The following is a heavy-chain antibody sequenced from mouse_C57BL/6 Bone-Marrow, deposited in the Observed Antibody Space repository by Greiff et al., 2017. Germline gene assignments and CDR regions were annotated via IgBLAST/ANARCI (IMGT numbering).Heavy chain of an antibody. CDR1: GYTFTSYW. D-gene: IGHD2-4*01. CDR2: IYPGSGST. Sequence: VQLQQPGAELVKPGASVKMSCKASGYTFTSYWITWVKQRPGQGLEWIGDIYPGSGSTNYNEKFKSKATLTVDTSSSTAYMQLSSLTSEDSAVYYCARDYYDYDYFDYWGQGTTRTVSS. CDR3: ARDYYDYDYFDY. J-gene: IGHJ2*01. V-gene: IGHV1-55*01.